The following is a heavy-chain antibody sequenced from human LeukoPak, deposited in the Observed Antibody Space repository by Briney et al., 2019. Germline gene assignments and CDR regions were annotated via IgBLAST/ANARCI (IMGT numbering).Heavy chain of an antibody. J-gene: IGHJ5*02. CDR2: INHSGST. D-gene: IGHD3-10*01. CDR3: ARGGPYGSGSYYNLNWFDP. CDR1: GGSFSGYY. Sequence: SETLSLTCAVYGGSFSGYYWSWIRQPPGKGLEWIGEINHSGSTNYNPSLKSRVTISVDKSKNQFSLKLSSVTAADTAVYYCARGGPYGSGSYYNLNWFDPWGQGTLVTVSS. V-gene: IGHV4-34*01.